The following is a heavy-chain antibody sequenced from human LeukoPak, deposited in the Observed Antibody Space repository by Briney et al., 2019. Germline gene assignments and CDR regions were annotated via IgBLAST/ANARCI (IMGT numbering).Heavy chain of an antibody. CDR3: ARFGMTGGRVDY. CDR1: GFTFSNYS. V-gene: IGHV3-21*01. D-gene: IGHD1-20*01. Sequence: GGTLRLSCAASGFTFSNYSMNWVRQAPGKGLEWVSSISSSSSYIYYTDSVEGRFPISRENAKNSLYLQMNSLRAEDTAVYYCARFGMTGGRVDYWGQGNLVTVSS. CDR2: ISSSSSYI. J-gene: IGHJ4*02.